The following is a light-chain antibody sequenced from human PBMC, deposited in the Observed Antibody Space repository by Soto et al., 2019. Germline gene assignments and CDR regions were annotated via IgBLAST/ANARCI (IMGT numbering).Light chain of an antibody. Sequence: EIVLTQSPATLSLSPGDRAVLSCRASQSVSRSLTWYQHKAGQAPRLLIYDASTRATGIPRMFSGSGSGTDFTLTISSLEPEDFSVYYCQQRSNSFGGGTKVEIK. CDR1: QSVSRS. CDR3: QQRSNS. V-gene: IGKV3-11*01. J-gene: IGKJ4*01. CDR2: DAS.